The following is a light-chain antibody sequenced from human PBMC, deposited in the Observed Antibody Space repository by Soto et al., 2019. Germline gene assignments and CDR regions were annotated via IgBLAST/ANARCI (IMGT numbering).Light chain of an antibody. V-gene: IGLV2-23*02. Sequence: DPKQASARFWIPVRSITLSLTWTNRDVGSYNLVSWYQQHPGKAPKLMIYEVNKRPSGVSNRFSGSKSGNTASLTISGLQAEDEADYYCCSFAGSSTYVFGTGTKVTV. CDR3: CSFAGSSTYV. CDR1: NRDVGSYNL. CDR2: EVN. J-gene: IGLJ1*01.